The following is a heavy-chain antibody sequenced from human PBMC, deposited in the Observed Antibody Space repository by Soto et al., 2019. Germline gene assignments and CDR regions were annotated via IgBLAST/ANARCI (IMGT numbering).Heavy chain of an antibody. D-gene: IGHD3-22*01. CDR1: GGTFSSYA. Sequence: QVQLVQSGAEVKKPGSSVKVSCKASGGTFSSYAITWVRQAPGQGLEWMGGIIPIFGTANYAQKFQGRVTITADESTSTAYMELSSLRSEDTALYYCARDRGPSSGYYPYCFDPWGQGTLVTVSS. CDR3: ARDRGPSSGYYPYCFDP. V-gene: IGHV1-69*12. CDR2: IIPIFGTA. J-gene: IGHJ5*02.